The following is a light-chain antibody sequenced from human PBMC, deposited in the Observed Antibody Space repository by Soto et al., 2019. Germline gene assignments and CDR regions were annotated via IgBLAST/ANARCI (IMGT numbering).Light chain of an antibody. CDR2: GAS. J-gene: IGKJ4*01. Sequence: EIVMTQSPATLSVSPGERATLSCRASQSVSSNLAWYQQKPGQAPSLLIYGASTRATGTPARFSGSGSGTEFTLNISSLQSEDFAVYYCQQYIRWPLTFGGGTKVDIK. V-gene: IGKV3-15*01. CDR1: QSVSSN. CDR3: QQYIRWPLT.